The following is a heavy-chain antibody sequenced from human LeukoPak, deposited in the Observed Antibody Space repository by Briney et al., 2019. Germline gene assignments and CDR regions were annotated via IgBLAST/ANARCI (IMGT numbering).Heavy chain of an antibody. Sequence: IPIFCTSNYSQTFQSRLTIPADESTTTAYMELSSLRSEDTAVYYCARDAPEYSSSSGFFDYWGQGTLVTVSS. J-gene: IGHJ4*02. CDR2: IPIFCTS. CDR3: ARDAPEYSSSSGFFDY. D-gene: IGHD6-6*01. V-gene: IGHV1-69*01.